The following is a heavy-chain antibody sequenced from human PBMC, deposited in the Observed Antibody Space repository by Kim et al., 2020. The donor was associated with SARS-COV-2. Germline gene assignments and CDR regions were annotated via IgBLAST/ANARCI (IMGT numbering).Heavy chain of an antibody. Sequence: YADSVKGRFTIARDNAKNSLYLQMNSLRAEDTAVYYCARDLDIVATISDYWGQGTLVTVSS. D-gene: IGHD5-12*01. J-gene: IGHJ4*02. V-gene: IGHV3-21*01. CDR3: ARDLDIVATISDY.